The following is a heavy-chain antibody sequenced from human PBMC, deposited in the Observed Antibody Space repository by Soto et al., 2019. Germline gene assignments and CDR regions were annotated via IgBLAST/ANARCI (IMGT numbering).Heavy chain of an antibody. V-gene: IGHV3-48*02. Sequence: PGGSLRLSCAASGFTFSSYSMNWVRQAPGKGLEWVSYISSSSSTIYYADSVKGRFTISRDNAKNSLYLQMNSLRDEDTAVYYCAREQTSGSYYFYDYGMDVWGQGTTVTVSS. J-gene: IGHJ6*02. CDR1: GFTFSSYS. D-gene: IGHD1-26*01. CDR3: AREQTSGSYYFYDYGMDV. CDR2: ISSSSSTI.